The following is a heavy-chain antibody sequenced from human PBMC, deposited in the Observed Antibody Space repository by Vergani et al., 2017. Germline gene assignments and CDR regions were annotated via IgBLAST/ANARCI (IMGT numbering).Heavy chain of an antibody. Sequence: EVQLVQSGAEVKKPGESLKISCKGSGYSFTSYWIGWVRQMPGKGLEWMGIIYPGDSDTRYSPFFQGQVTISADKSISTAYLQCSSLKASDTAMYYCATPCPWNNWNDDAFDIWGQGTMVTVSS. CDR2: IYPGDSDT. CDR3: ATPCPWNNWNDDAFDI. J-gene: IGHJ3*02. CDR1: GYSFTSYW. V-gene: IGHV5-51*03. D-gene: IGHD1-1*01.